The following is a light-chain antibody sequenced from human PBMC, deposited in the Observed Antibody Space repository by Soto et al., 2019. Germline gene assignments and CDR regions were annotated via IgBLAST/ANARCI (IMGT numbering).Light chain of an antibody. Sequence: EIVLTQSPGTLSLSPGERATLSCRASQSVSSSYLAWYQQKPGQAPRLLIYGASSRATGIPDRFSGSGSGTDFTLTISRLEPEDFAVYYCQRYGSSPTYIFGQGTKLEIK. CDR1: QSVSSSY. CDR3: QRYGSSPTYI. CDR2: GAS. J-gene: IGKJ2*01. V-gene: IGKV3-20*01.